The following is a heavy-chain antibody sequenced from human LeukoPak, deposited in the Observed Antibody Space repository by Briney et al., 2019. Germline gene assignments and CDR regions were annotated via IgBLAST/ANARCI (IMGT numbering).Heavy chain of an antibody. CDR3: ARHYKIVVAINGGFDY. CDR1: GGSFSGYY. V-gene: IGHV4-34*01. CDR2: INHSGST. D-gene: IGHD3-22*01. J-gene: IGHJ4*02. Sequence: TSETLSLTCAVYGGSFSGYYWSWIRQPPGKGLEWIGEINHSGSTNYNPSLKSRVTISVDTSKNQFSLKLSSVTAADTAVYYCARHYKIVVAINGGFDYWGQGTLVTVSS.